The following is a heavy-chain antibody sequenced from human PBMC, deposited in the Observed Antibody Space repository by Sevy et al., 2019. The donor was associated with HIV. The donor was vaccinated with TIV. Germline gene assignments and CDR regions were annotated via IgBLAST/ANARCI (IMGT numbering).Heavy chain of an antibody. Sequence: GGSLRLSCAASGLTFNSHAMSWVRQPPGRGLEWVSAISGSGETTVYADSVRGRFSISRDNSKNTLFLVMNSLRAEDTAVYYCSKDYMRNLWRGYFDSWGQGTLVTVSS. V-gene: IGHV3-23*01. J-gene: IGHJ4*02. CDR2: ISGSGETT. CDR3: SKDYMRNLWRGYFDS. D-gene: IGHD3-3*01. CDR1: GLTFNSHA.